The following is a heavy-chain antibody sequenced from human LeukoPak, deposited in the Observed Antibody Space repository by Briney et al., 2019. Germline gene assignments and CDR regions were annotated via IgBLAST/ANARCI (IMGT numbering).Heavy chain of an antibody. CDR1: GYTFTGYY. D-gene: IGHD2-15*01. Sequence: ASMKVSCKASGYTFTGYYMHWVRQAPGQGLEWMGRINPNSGGTNYGQKFQGRVTMTRDTSISTAYMELSRLRSDDTAVYYCARDIVVVVAATDGFDYWGQGTLVTVSS. CDR3: ARDIVVVVAATDGFDY. V-gene: IGHV1-2*06. CDR2: INPNSGGT. J-gene: IGHJ4*02.